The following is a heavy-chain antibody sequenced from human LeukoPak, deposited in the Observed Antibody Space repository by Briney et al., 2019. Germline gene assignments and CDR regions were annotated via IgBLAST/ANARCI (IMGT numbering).Heavy chain of an antibody. CDR1: GYTFTGYP. CDR2: MNPNSGNT. D-gene: IGHD1-26*01. V-gene: IGHV1-8*02. Sequence: ASVKVSCKASGYTFTGYPMHWVRQAPGQGLEWMGWMNPNSGNTGYAQKFQGRVTMTRNTSISTAYMELSSLRSEDTAVYYCAREWEQNWFDPWGQGTLVTVSS. CDR3: AREWEQNWFDP. J-gene: IGHJ5*02.